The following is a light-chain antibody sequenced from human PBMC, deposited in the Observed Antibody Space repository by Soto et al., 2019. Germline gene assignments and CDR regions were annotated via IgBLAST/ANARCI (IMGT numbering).Light chain of an antibody. V-gene: IGKV3-20*01. CDR3: HQYASSPQT. CDR1: QSVAKNY. CDR2: DAS. J-gene: IGKJ1*01. Sequence: EIVLTQSPGTLSLSPGERATLSCRASQSVAKNYLAWYQQEPGQAPRLLIYDASTRATGIPDRFSGSGSGTDFTLTISRLEPDDFAVYYCHQYASSPQTFGKGTKVEIK.